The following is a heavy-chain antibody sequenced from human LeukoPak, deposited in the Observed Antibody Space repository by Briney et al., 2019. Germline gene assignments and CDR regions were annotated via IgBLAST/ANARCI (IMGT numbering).Heavy chain of an antibody. Sequence: SETLSLTCTVSGYSISSGYYWGWIRQPPGKGLEWIGSIYHSGSTYYNPSLKSRVTISVDTSKNQFSLKLSSVTAADTAVYYCARDKRGLRYFDWKPFDYWGQGTLVTVSS. CDR2: IYHSGST. CDR1: GYSISSGYY. D-gene: IGHD3-9*01. CDR3: ARDKRGLRYFDWKPFDY. J-gene: IGHJ4*02. V-gene: IGHV4-38-2*02.